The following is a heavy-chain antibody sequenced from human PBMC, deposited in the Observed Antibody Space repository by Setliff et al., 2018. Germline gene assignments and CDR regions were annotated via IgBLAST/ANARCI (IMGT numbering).Heavy chain of an antibody. D-gene: IGHD3-16*01. V-gene: IGHV1-2*02. CDR3: AKQGDLAFDY. J-gene: IGHJ4*02. CDR1: GYPFAGYF. CDR2: IDPKSGRT. Sequence: ASVKVSCKTSGYPFAGYFIYWMRQAPGQGLEWVGWIDPKSGRTKYAVKFQGRVTMTRDTSRSTIYMEVNSLTSDDTAVYFCAKQGDLAFDYWGQGTQVTVSS.